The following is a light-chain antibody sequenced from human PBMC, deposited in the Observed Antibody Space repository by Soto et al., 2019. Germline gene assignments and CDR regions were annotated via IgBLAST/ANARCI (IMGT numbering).Light chain of an antibody. J-gene: IGKJ1*01. CDR1: QSISSW. Sequence: DIQVTQSPSTLSANVGDRVTITCRASQSISSWLAWYQQKPGKAPKLLIYDGSSFESGVPSRFSGSGSGTEFTLTISSLQPDDSATYYCQHYKTYSRTFGQGTKVDI. CDR3: QHYKTYSRT. V-gene: IGKV1-5*01. CDR2: DGS.